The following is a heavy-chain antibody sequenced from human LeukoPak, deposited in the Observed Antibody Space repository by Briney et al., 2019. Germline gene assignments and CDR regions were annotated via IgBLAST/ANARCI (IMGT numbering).Heavy chain of an antibody. Sequence: PGGSLRLSCVASGFTFSSYWMTWVRQAPGKGLEWVANIKTDGSLTYYVDSVKGRFTISRDNAKNTLDLQMNSLRAEDTAVYYCAKGGYYYYFDYWGQGTLVTVSS. CDR3: AKGGYYYYFDY. CDR1: GFTFSSYW. J-gene: IGHJ4*02. V-gene: IGHV3-7*03. D-gene: IGHD3-22*01. CDR2: IKTDGSLT.